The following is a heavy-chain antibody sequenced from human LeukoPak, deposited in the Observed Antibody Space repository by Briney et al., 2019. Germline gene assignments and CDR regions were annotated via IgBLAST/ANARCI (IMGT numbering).Heavy chain of an antibody. D-gene: IGHD3-10*01. CDR2: ISSGSTI. CDR1: GFTFSNYP. CDR3: ARNGPYYGSGSYSFDY. Sequence: GGSLRLSCAASGFTFSNYPMNWVRQAPGKGLEWVSYISSGSTIYYADSMKGRFTISRDNAKNSLFLQMNSLRDEDTAVYFCARNGPYYGSGSYSFDYWGQGILVTVSS. V-gene: IGHV3-48*02. J-gene: IGHJ4*02.